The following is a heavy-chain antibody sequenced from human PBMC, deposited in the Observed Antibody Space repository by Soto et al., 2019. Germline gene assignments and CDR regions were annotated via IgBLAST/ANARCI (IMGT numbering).Heavy chain of an antibody. CDR1: GCSISSYY. J-gene: IGHJ4*02. V-gene: IGHV4-59*08. D-gene: IGHD1-1*01. CDR2: IFYSGST. CDR3: ARHYLTGNNWNYFDY. Sequence: PSETLSLTCTVSGCSISSYYWGWIRQPPGKGLEWIGYIFYSGSTKYNPSLQSRVTISVDTSKNHFSLKVTSVTAADTAVYFCARHYLTGNNWNYFDYWGRGALVTVSS.